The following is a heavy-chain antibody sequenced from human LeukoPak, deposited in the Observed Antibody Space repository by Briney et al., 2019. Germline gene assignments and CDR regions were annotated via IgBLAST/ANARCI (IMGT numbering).Heavy chain of an antibody. J-gene: IGHJ5*02. CDR3: ARLDSSSWYSRSDWFDP. CDR2: IIPIFGTA. Sequence: SVTVSCKASGYTLTGYYMHWVRQAPGQGLEWMGGIIPIFGTANYAQKFQGRVTITADESTSTACMELSSLRSEDTAVYYCARLDSSSWYSRSDWFDPWGQGTLVTVSS. V-gene: IGHV1-69*13. D-gene: IGHD6-13*01. CDR1: GYTLTGYY.